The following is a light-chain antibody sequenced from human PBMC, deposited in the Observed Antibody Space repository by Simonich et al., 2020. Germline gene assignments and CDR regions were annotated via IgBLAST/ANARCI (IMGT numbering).Light chain of an antibody. CDR3: QQFNSYPIT. Sequence: AIQLPQSPSSLSASVGSRVTITCRASPGLSSAFAWYQQKPGKAPKLLIYDASSLERGFPSRFSGSGSGTDFTLTISSLQPEDFATYYCQQFNSYPITFGPGTKVDIK. CDR2: DAS. CDR1: PGLSSA. V-gene: IGKV1-13*02. J-gene: IGKJ3*01.